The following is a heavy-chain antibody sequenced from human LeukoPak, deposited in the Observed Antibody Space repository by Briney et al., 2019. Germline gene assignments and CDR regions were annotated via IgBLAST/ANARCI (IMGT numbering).Heavy chain of an antibody. J-gene: IGHJ4*02. V-gene: IGHV1-2*02. Sequence: ASVKVSCKASGYTFTGYYMHGVRPAPGQGLEWMGWINPNSGGTNYAQKFQGRVTMTRDTSISTAYMELSRLRSDDTAVYYCARDDRVGATHFDYWGQGTLVTVSS. CDR1: GYTFTGYY. D-gene: IGHD1-26*01. CDR3: ARDDRVGATHFDY. CDR2: INPNSGGT.